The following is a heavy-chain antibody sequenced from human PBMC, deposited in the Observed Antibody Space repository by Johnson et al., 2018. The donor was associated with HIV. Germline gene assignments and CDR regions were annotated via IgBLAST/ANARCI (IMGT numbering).Heavy chain of an antibody. CDR2: IVYDGSKK. Sequence: VQLVESGGGVVQPGGSLRLSCAASGFTFSSNAMHWVRQAPGKGLEWVAFIVYDGSKKYYADSVKGRFIISRDNSKNTLYLQMNSLRAEDTAVYYCARAVGSGYFWVLSEQPDAFDIWGQGTMVTVSS. V-gene: IGHV3-30*02. J-gene: IGHJ3*02. D-gene: IGHD3-22*01. CDR3: ARAVGSGYFWVLSEQPDAFDI. CDR1: GFTFSSNA.